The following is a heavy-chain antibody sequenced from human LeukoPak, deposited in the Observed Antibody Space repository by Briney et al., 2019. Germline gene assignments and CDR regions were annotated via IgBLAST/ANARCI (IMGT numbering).Heavy chain of an antibody. J-gene: IGHJ4*02. D-gene: IGHD3-10*01. CDR2: ISSSGSSI. V-gene: IGHV3-48*03. CDR3: ATGLLLGY. Sequence: GGSLRLSCVVSGFSFSSYEMNWVRQAPGKGLEWVSHISSSGSSIYYGDSVKGRFTISRDNAKNSLYLQMNSLRDEDTAVYYCATGLLLGYWGQGTVVTVSS. CDR1: GFSFSSYE.